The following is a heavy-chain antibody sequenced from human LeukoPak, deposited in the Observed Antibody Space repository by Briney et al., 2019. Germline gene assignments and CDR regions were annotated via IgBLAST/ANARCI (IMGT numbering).Heavy chain of an antibody. CDR3: ARDVSDFGELFTKPNYYFDY. J-gene: IGHJ4*02. D-gene: IGHD3-10*01. V-gene: IGHV1-2*02. Sequence: ASVKVSCKASGYTFSTYHMHWVRQAPGQGLEWMGWINPNSGGTNYAQKFQGRVTMTRDTSISTAYMELSRLRSDDTAVYYCARDVSDFGELFTKPNYYFDYWGQGTLVTVSS. CDR1: GYTFSTYH. CDR2: INPNSGGT.